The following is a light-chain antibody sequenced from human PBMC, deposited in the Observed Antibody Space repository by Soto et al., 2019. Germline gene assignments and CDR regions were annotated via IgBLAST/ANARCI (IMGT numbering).Light chain of an antibody. CDR3: QQYGSSPT. Sequence: EIVLTQSPGTLSLSPGERANLSCRASQSVSSSYLAWYQQKPGQAPRLLIYGASSRATCIPDRFSGSGSGTDFTLTISRLEPEDFAVYYCQQYGSSPTFGGAIKVEIK. V-gene: IGKV3-20*01. J-gene: IGKJ4*01. CDR1: QSVSSSY. CDR2: GAS.